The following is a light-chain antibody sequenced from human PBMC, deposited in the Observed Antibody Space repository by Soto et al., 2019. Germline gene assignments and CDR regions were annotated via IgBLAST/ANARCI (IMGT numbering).Light chain of an antibody. CDR1: SSNIGAGYD. CDR3: QSYDSSLSNSVI. CDR2: GNS. J-gene: IGLJ2*01. V-gene: IGLV1-40*01. Sequence: QSVLTQPPSVSGAPGQRVTISCTGSSSNIGAGYDVHWYRQLPGSAPQLLIHGNSNRPSGVPDRFSGSKSGPSASLATTGLQAEDEADYYCQSYDSSLSNSVIFGGGTKLTVL.